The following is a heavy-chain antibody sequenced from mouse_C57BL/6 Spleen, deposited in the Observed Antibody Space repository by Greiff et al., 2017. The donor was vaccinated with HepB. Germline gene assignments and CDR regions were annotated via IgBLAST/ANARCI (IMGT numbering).Heavy chain of an antibody. CDR1: GFSLTSYG. CDR2: IWSDGST. CDR3: ARQEGSSPYFDY. V-gene: IGHV2-6-1*01. D-gene: IGHD1-1*01. J-gene: IGHJ2*01. Sequence: VQVVESGPGLVAPSQSLSITCTVSGFSLTSYGVHWVRQPSGKGLEWLVVIWSDGSTTYNSALKSRLSISKDNAKSQVFLKMNSLQTDDTAMYYCARQEGSSPYFDYWGQGTTLTVSS.